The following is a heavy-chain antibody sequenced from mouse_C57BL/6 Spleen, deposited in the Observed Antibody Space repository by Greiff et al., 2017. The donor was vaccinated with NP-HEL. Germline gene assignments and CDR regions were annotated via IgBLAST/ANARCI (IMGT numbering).Heavy chain of an antibody. CDR2: IYPGSGST. Sequence: VQLQQSGAELVKPGASVKMSCKASGYTFTSYWITWVKQRPGQGLEWIGDIYPGSGSTNYNEKFKSKATLTVDTSSSTAYMQLSSLTSEDSAVYYCARYPAPIYAMDYWGQGTSVTVSS. J-gene: IGHJ4*01. D-gene: IGHD6-5*01. CDR3: ARYPAPIYAMDY. V-gene: IGHV1-55*01. CDR1: GYTFTSYW.